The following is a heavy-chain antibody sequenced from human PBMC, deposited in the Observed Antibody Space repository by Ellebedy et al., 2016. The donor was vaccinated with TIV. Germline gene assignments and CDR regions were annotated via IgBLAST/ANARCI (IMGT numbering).Heavy chain of an antibody. CDR2: FRNKPNSYTK. J-gene: IGHJ4*02. D-gene: IGHD7-27*01. Sequence: GESLKISCAASDSPSVDTKLDWVGKAPGKGLDWFALFRNKPNSYTKEYAASVKGRFTISRDDSKNSLYLQMNSLKTEDTAVYSCVGDLTGDFDFWGQGTLVTVSS. V-gene: IGHV3-72*01. CDR1: DSPSVDTK. CDR3: VGDLTGDFDF.